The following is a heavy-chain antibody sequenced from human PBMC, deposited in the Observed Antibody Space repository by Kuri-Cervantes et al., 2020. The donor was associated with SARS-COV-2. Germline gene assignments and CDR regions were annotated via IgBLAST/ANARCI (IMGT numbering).Heavy chain of an antibody. CDR3: ASLRPNYNWSYEEGPRYYYYMDV. V-gene: IGHV3-48*01. Sequence: GGSLRLSCAASGFTFSSYSMNWVRQAPGKGLEWVSYISSSSSTIYYADSVKGRFTISRDNAKNSLYLQMNSLRAEDTAVYYCASLRPNYNWSYEEGPRYYYYMDVWGKGTTVTVSS. D-gene: IGHD1-7*01. CDR2: ISSSSSTI. J-gene: IGHJ6*03. CDR1: GFTFSSYS.